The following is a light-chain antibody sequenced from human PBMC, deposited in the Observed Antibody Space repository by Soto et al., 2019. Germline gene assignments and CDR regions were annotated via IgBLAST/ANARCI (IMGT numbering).Light chain of an antibody. CDR1: QDISNR. CDR3: QQHSHWPPWT. Sequence: TQSASSLSASVGYRITIICQASQDISNRLNWYQQKPRQAPRLLIYGASNRATDIPARFSGSGSGTDFTLTISNLEPEDFAVYYCQQHSHWPPWTFGQGTKVDIK. J-gene: IGKJ1*01. V-gene: IGKV3-11*01. CDR2: GAS.